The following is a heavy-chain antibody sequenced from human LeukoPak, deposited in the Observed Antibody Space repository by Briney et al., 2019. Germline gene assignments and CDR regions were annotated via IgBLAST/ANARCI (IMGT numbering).Heavy chain of an antibody. D-gene: IGHD2-2*01. CDR3: AKSGTYCSSTSCYGNYYYYYMDV. Sequence: GGSPRLSCAASGFTFSSYAMSWVRQAPGKGLEWVSAISGSGGSTYYADSVKGRFTISRDNSKNTLYLQMNSLRAEDTAVYYCAKSGTYCSSTSCYGNYYYYYMDVWGKGTTVTVSS. CDR2: ISGSGGST. V-gene: IGHV3-23*01. J-gene: IGHJ6*03. CDR1: GFTFSSYA.